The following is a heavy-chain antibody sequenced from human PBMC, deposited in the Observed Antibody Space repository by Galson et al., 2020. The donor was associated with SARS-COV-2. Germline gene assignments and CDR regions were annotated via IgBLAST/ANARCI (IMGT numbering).Heavy chain of an antibody. D-gene: IGHD5-12*01. CDR2: ISRRSEYT. V-gene: IGHV3-11*06. CDR3: ARGHIGLTGAFDY. J-gene: IGHJ4*02. CDR1: GFTFSNHY. Sequence: GGSLRLSCAASGFTFSNHYINWIRQAPGTGLEWVSYISRRSEYTNYADSVKGRFTISRDNAKNSLYLQMNSLRAEDTAVYYCARGHIGLTGAFDYWGQGILVTVSS.